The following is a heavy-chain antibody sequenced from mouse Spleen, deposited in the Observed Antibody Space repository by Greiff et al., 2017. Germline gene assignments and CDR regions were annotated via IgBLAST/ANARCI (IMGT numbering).Heavy chain of an antibody. Sequence: VQLQQPGAELVRPGTSVKLSCKASGYTFTSYWMHWVKQRPGQGLEWIGVIDPSDSYTNYNQKFKGKATLTVDTSSSTAYMQLSSLTSEDSAVYYCARSITTVVDGGAMDYWGQGTSVTVSS. J-gene: IGHJ4*01. CDR2: IDPSDSYT. CDR1: GYTFTSYW. V-gene: IGHV1-59*01. CDR3: ARSITTVVDGGAMDY. D-gene: IGHD1-1*01.